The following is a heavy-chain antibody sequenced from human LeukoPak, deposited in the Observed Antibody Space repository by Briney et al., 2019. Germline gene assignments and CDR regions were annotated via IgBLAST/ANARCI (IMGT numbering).Heavy chain of an antibody. CDR3: ARDAVGATPDRFDY. V-gene: IGHV1-2*02. J-gene: IGHJ4*02. Sequence: ASVKVSCKASGYTFTGYYMHWVRQAPGQGLEWMGWINPNSGGTNYAQKFQGRVTMTRDTSISTAYMELSRLRSDDTAAYYCARDAVGATPDRFDYWGQGTLVTVSS. CDR2: INPNSGGT. CDR1: GYTFTGYY. D-gene: IGHD1-26*01.